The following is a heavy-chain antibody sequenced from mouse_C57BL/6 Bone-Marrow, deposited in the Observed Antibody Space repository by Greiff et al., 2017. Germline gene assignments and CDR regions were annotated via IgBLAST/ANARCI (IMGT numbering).Heavy chain of an antibody. CDR2: IYPRDGST. CDR3: ARWGY. J-gene: IGHJ3*01. V-gene: IGHV1-85*01. Sequence: VQLQQSGPELVQPGASVQLSCTASGYTFTSSDINWVKQRPGQGLEWIGWIYPRDGSTKYNETFKGKATLTVDTSSSTAYMELHSLTSEDSAVYFCARWGYWGQGTLVTVSA. CDR1: GYTFTSSD.